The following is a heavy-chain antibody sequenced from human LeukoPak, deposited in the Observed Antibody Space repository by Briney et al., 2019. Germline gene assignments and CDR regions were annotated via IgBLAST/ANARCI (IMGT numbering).Heavy chain of an antibody. CDR1: GFSFRSFA. J-gene: IGHJ6*02. CDR3: ARTIAQYTNTWLYYYYGLDV. Sequence: EGSLRLSCTASGFSFRSFAMSWVRQAPGQGLEWVSSISGGDEDTYYADSVKGRFTISRDNSETTLYLQMNSLGADDTALYYCARTIAQYTNTWLYYYYGLDVWVQGTTVTVSS. D-gene: IGHD6-13*01. V-gene: IGHV3-23*01. CDR2: ISGGDEDT.